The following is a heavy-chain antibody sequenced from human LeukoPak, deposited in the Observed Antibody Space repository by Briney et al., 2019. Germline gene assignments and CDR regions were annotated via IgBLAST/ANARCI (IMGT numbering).Heavy chain of an antibody. Sequence: GESLKIFWKGSGYSLTSYWIGWVRQMPGKGLEWVGIIYPGDSDTRYSPSFQGQITISADKSISTAYLQWSSLKASDTAMYYCARLGSIAAAGTGFDYWGQGTLVTVSS. CDR1: GYSLTSYW. D-gene: IGHD6-13*01. V-gene: IGHV5-51*01. J-gene: IGHJ4*02. CDR2: IYPGDSDT. CDR3: ARLGSIAAAGTGFDY.